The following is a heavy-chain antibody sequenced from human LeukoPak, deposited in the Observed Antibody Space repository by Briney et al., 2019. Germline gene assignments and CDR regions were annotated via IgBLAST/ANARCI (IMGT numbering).Heavy chain of an antibody. CDR2: ISSSGTTI. Sequence: PGGSLRLSCAASGFTFRTSGMNWVRQAPGKGLEWVSYISSSGTTISYAQSVKGRFTITRDNAQNSLTLHMNTLRADDTAVYYCASVGWLQSNDYWGQGTLVTVSS. CDR3: ASVGWLQSNDY. V-gene: IGHV3-48*01. D-gene: IGHD5-24*01. J-gene: IGHJ4*02. CDR1: GFTFRTSG.